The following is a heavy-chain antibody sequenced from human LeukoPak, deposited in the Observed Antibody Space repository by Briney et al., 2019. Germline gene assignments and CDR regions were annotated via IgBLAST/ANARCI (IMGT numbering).Heavy chain of an antibody. Sequence: ASVQVSCKASGYNFKGYYIYWVRQAPGQGLEWMGWISAYNGNTNYAQKLQGRVTMTTDTSTSTAYMELRSLRSDDTAVYYCARVVGGYCSSTSCYAPYFDYWGQGTLVTVSS. CDR1: GYNFKGYY. D-gene: IGHD2-2*03. V-gene: IGHV1-18*04. CDR3: ARVVGGYCSSTSCYAPYFDY. CDR2: ISAYNGNT. J-gene: IGHJ4*02.